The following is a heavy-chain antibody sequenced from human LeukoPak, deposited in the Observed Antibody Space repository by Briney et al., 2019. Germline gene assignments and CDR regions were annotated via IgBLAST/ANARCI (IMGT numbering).Heavy chain of an antibody. Sequence: PGRSLRLSCAASGFTFSSYAMHWVRQAPGKGLEWVAVISYDGSNQYYADSVKGRFTISRDNSKNTLYLQMNSLRAEDTAVCYCAKLSITMVRGVIGPFDYWGQGTLVTVSS. CDR1: GFTFSSYA. J-gene: IGHJ4*02. V-gene: IGHV3-30*04. CDR2: ISYDGSNQ. CDR3: AKLSITMVRGVIGPFDY. D-gene: IGHD3-10*01.